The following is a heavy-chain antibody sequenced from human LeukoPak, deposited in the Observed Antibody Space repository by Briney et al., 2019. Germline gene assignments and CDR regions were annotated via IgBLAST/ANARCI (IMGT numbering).Heavy chain of an antibody. Sequence: ASVKVSCKASGGTFSSYAISWVRQATGQGLEWMGWMSHNSGNTGYAQKFQGRITMTKSTSISTAYMELSDLESEDTAVYYCARTPPDYGIDYWGQGTLITVSS. V-gene: IGHV1-8*02. D-gene: IGHD4-17*01. CDR3: ARTPPDYGIDY. J-gene: IGHJ4*02. CDR1: GGTFSSYA. CDR2: MSHNSGNT.